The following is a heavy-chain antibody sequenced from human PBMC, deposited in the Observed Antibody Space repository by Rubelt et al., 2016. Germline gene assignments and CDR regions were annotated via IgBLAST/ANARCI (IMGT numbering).Heavy chain of an antibody. Sequence: GFTFSGSAMHWVRQASGKGLEWVGRIRSKANNYATAYAASVKGRFTISRDDSKNTAYLQMNNLRADDTAVYYCARDGSEWSRDYWGPGTLVTVSS. D-gene: IGHD1-26*01. CDR2: IRSKANNYAT. CDR3: ARDGSEWSRDY. J-gene: IGHJ4*02. V-gene: IGHV3-73*01. CDR1: GFTFSGSA.